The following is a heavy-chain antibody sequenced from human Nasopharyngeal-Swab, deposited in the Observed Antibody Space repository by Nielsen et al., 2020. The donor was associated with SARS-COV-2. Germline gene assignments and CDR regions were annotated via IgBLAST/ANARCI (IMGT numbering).Heavy chain of an antibody. CDR2: ISYDGSKK. CDR1: GFTLSSYG. D-gene: IGHD6-19*01. CDR3: AKDTAVAGEYYYYYYMDV. V-gene: IGHV3-30*18. J-gene: IGHJ6*03. Sequence: GESLKISCAASGFTLSSYGMHWVRQAPGKGLEWVAVISYDGSKKYYAESVKGRFTISRDNSKNTLYLQMNSLRAEDTAVYYCAKDTAVAGEYYYYYYMDVWGNGTTVTVSS.